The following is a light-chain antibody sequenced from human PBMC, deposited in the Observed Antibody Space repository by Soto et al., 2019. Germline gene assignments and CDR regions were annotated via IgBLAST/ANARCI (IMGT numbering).Light chain of an antibody. CDR3: TSYSRYRVLV. CDR1: SSDIGGYKY. Sequence: LTQPASVSGSLGQSITISCTGTSSDIGGYKYVSWYQQHPGKAPKLIIFEVSNRPSGVSDRFSGSNSGNTASLTISGLQAEDEADYYCTSYSRYRVLVFGGGTKVTVL. CDR2: EVS. V-gene: IGLV2-14*01. J-gene: IGLJ3*02.